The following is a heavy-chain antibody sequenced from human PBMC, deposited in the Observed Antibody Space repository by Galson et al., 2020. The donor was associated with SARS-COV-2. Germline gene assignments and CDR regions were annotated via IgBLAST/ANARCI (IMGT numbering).Heavy chain of an antibody. CDR3: ARHYDFWSGRKALDI. V-gene: IGHV4-59*01. CDR1: GDSISKYY. D-gene: IGHD3-3*01. CDR2: VYYSGST. J-gene: IGHJ3*02. Sequence: SETLSLTCIVSGDSISKYYWSWIRQPPGRGLEWLGFVYYSGSTNYSPSLESRLTMSMDTSKNQISLKLTSVTAADTAVYFCARHYDFWSGRKALDIWGQGTLVTVSS.